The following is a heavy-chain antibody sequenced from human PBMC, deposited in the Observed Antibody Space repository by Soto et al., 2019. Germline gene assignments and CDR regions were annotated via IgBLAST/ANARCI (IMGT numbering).Heavy chain of an antibody. CDR1: GFNFNIYG. V-gene: IGHV3-33*01. D-gene: IGHD3-3*01. CDR3: VRDGVGATVFYGCLEY. Sequence: QVQLVESGGGVVQPGRSLRLSCVGSGFNFNIYGMHWVRQAPGKGPEWVAIIRHDGSNIHYADAVKDRFTISRDKSKDTLYLQMNSLRAEDTAVYYCVRDGVGATVFYGCLEYWGQGTLVPVCS. CDR2: IRHDGSNI. J-gene: IGHJ4*02.